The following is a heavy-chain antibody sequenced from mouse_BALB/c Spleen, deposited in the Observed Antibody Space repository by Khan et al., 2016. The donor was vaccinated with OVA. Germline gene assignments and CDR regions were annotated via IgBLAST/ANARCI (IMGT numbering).Heavy chain of an antibody. CDR1: GFPLTSYG. Sequence: QMQLEESGPGLVQPSQSLSITCTVSGFPLTSYGVHWVRQSPGKGLEWLGVIWSGGITDYSAAFISRLSISKDNSKSQVFFKMNSLQANDTAIYYCARNYDYDEGLAYWGQGTLVTVSA. D-gene: IGHD2-4*01. J-gene: IGHJ3*01. CDR3: ARNYDYDEGLAY. CDR2: IWSGGIT. V-gene: IGHV2-2*02.